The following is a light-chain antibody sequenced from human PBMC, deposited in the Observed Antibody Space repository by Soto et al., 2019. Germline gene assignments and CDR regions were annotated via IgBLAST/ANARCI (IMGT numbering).Light chain of an antibody. Sequence: IQIPQCPSTLSASVVDRVTITCLASQSIRSWLAWYQQKPGKAPKLLIYKASSLERGVPSRFSGSGSGTECTLTISSLQPDDFATYYFQQDNSYPQTFGQGTKVDI. CDR3: QQDNSYPQT. J-gene: IGKJ1*01. V-gene: IGKV1-5*03. CDR1: QSIRSW. CDR2: KAS.